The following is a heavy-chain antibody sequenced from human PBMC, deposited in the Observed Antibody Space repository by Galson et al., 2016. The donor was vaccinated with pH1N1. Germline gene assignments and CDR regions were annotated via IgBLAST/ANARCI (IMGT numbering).Heavy chain of an antibody. CDR1: GFTFSNWH. CDR2: ITYTSGTT. D-gene: IGHD4-23*01. Sequence: SLRLSCAASGFTFSNWHMDWVRQAPGEGLEWISFITYTSGTTYYADSVKGRFIVSRDNAGNSLYLEMNSLRVEDTAVYYCARPGNYDGDRRGAFDLWGQGTMVTVSP. CDR3: ARPGNYDGDRRGAFDL. V-gene: IGHV3-48*04. J-gene: IGHJ3*01.